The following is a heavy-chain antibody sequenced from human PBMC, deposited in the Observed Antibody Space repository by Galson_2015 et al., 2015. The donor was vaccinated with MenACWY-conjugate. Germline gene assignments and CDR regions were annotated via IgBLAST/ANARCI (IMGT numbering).Heavy chain of an antibody. V-gene: IGHV2-70*11. D-gene: IGHD3-22*01. CDR2: IDWDDDK. CDR1: GFSLSTSGMC. J-gene: IGHJ4*02. Sequence: PALVKPPPTLTLPCTFSGFSLSTSGMCVSWIRQPPGKALEWLARIDWDDDKYYSTSLKTRLTISKDTSKNQVVLTMTNMDPVDTATYYCARSDSSGQAVEELDYWGQGTLVTVSS. CDR3: ARSDSSGQAVEELDY.